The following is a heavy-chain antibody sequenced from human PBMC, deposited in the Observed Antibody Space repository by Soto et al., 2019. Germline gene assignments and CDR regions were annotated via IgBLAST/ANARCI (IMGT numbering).Heavy chain of an antibody. D-gene: IGHD1-1*01. CDR1: GLSFGIYT. CDR2: IRGEAYGGTT. CDR3: CSPTTSYATSLYYFDN. J-gene: IGHJ4*02. V-gene: IGHV3-49*03. Sequence: GSLRLSCSASGLSFGIYTISWFRQAPGKGLEWVGFIRGEAYGGTTEYAASVKGRFTISRDDSKGIAYLQMNSLKTEDTAVYYCCSPTTSYATSLYYFDNWGQGTLVTVSS.